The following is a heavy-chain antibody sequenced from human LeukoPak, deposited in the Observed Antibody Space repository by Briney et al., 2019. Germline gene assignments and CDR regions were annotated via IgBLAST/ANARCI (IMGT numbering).Heavy chain of an antibody. Sequence: SGTLSLTCSVSGAPISSNNWWWSWVRQPPGKGLEWIGEIYHSGSTNYNPSLKSRVTMSVDKSKNQFSLKLSSVTAADTAVYYCASAEPRGIIWYPYWGQGTLVTVSS. V-gene: IGHV4-4*02. J-gene: IGHJ4*02. CDR3: ASAEPRGIIWYPY. CDR1: GAPISSNNW. D-gene: IGHD6-13*01. CDR2: IYHSGST.